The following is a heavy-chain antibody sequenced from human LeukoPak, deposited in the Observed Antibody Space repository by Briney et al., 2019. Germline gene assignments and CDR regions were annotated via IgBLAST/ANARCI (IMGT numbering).Heavy chain of an antibody. J-gene: IGHJ6*03. CDR1: GYTFTSYA. V-gene: IGHV1-3*03. CDR2: INAGNGNT. D-gene: IGHD1-1*01. CDR3: ARAGTTDYYYYYMDV. Sequence: EASVKVSCKASGYTFTSYAMHWVRQAPGQRLEWMGWINAGNGNTKYSQEFQGRVTITRDTSASTAYMELSSLRSEDTAVYYCARAGTTDYYYYYMDVWGKGTTVTISS.